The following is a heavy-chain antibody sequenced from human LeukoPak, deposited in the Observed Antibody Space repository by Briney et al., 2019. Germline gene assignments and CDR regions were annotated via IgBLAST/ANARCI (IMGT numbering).Heavy chain of an antibody. Sequence: ASVKVSCKASGYTFTGYYMHWVRQAPGQGLEWMGWINPNSGGTNYAQKFQGRVTMTRDTSIRTAYMELSRLRSDDTAVYYCARDRAAAGLGDYWGQGTLVTVSS. CDR3: ARDRAAAGLGDY. V-gene: IGHV1-2*02. CDR1: GYTFTGYY. CDR2: INPNSGGT. J-gene: IGHJ4*02. D-gene: IGHD6-13*01.